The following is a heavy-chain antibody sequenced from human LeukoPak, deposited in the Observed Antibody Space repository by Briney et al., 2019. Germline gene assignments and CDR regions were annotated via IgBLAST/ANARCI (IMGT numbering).Heavy chain of an antibody. Sequence: PSETLSLTCTVSGGSISSYYWSWIRQPPGKGLXXXXXIYYSGSTNYNPSLKSRVTISVDTSKNQFSLKLSSVTAADTAVYYCARGHDFWTELGAFDIWGQGTMVTVSS. J-gene: IGHJ3*02. D-gene: IGHD3-3*01. V-gene: IGHV4-59*01. CDR2: IYYSGST. CDR3: ARGHDFWTELGAFDI. CDR1: GGSISSYY.